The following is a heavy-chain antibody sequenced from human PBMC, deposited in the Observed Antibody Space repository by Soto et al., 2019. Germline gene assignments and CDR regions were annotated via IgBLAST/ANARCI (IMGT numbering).Heavy chain of an antibody. CDR3: AKESTVQTASEIDY. Sequence: GGPLRLSFTASGVTFSSYGMHGVRQAPGKGLEGVAVISYDGSTKLYADSVEGRFTISRDSSKNTLYLQMNNLRAEDTAVYYCAKESTVQTASEIDYWGQGTLVTVSS. V-gene: IGHV3-30*18. J-gene: IGHJ4*02. D-gene: IGHD4-17*01. CDR2: ISYDGSTK. CDR1: GVTFSSYG.